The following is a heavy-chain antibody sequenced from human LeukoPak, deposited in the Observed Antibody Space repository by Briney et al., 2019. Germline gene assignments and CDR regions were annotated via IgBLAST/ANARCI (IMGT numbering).Heavy chain of an antibody. CDR3: ARDGSSFDY. J-gene: IGHJ4*02. Sequence: GGSLRLSCEASGLTFSNYWMSWVRQAPGKRLEWVANIKGDGSEIYYVDSVKGRFTISRDNDKNSLYLQMNNLRAEDTAVYYYARDGSSFDYWGQGALVTVSS. D-gene: IGHD2-15*01. CDR1: GLTFSNYW. V-gene: IGHV3-7*01. CDR2: IKGDGSEI.